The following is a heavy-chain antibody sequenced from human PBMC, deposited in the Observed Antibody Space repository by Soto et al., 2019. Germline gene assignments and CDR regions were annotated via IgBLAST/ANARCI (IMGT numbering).Heavy chain of an antibody. V-gene: IGHV4-31*03. D-gene: IGHD2-15*01. J-gene: IGHJ6*02. CDR1: GGSISSGGYY. Sequence: QVQLQESGPGLVKPSQTLSLTCTVSGGSISSGGYYWSWIRQHPGKGLEWIGYIYYSGSTYYNPCLKGRVTIAVDTSKNQFSRKLSSVTAADTAVYYCARGGLGYCSGGSCYSAGLSRYYYGMDVWGQGTTVTVSS. CDR2: IYYSGST. CDR3: ARGGLGYCSGGSCYSAGLSRYYYGMDV.